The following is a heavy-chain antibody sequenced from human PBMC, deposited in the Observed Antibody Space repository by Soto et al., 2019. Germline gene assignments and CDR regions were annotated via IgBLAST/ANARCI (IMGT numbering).Heavy chain of an antibody. J-gene: IGHJ6*02. V-gene: IGHV6-1*01. Sequence: SQTLSLTCAISGDSVSSNSAAWNWIRQSPSRGLEWLGRTYYRSKWYSDSAVSVKSRITINSDTPKNQFTLQLNSVTPEDTAVYYCVSVVDYYYYGMDVWGQGTTVTISS. CDR3: VSVVDYYYYGMDV. CDR1: GDSVSSNSAA. D-gene: IGHD2-15*01. CDR2: TYYRSKWYS.